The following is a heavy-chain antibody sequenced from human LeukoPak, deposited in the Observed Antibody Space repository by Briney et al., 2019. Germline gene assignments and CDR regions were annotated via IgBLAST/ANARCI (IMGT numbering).Heavy chain of an antibody. V-gene: IGHV4-59*01. CDR2: IYYSGST. CDR1: GGSISSYY. J-gene: IGHJ4*02. D-gene: IGHD2-2*02. Sequence: SETLSLXCTVSGGSISSYYWSWIRQPPGKGLEWIGYIYYSGSTNYNPSLKSRVTISVDTSKNQFSLKLSSVTAADTAVYYCARGTYCSSTSCYTSCFDYWGQGTLVTVSS. CDR3: ARGTYCSSTSCYTSCFDY.